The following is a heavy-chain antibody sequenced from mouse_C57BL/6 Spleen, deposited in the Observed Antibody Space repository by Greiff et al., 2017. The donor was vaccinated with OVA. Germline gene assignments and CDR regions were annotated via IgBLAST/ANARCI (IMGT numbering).Heavy chain of an antibody. CDR1: GYTFTDYN. CDR3: ARNVFYYFDY. J-gene: IGHJ2*01. V-gene: IGHV1-22*01. CDR2: INPNNGGT. Sequence: EVKLMESGPELVKPGASVKMSCKASGYTFTDYNMHWVKQSHGKSLEWIGYINPNNGGTSSNQKFKGKATLTVNKSSSTAYMELRSLTSEDSAVYYCARNVFYYFDYWGQGTTLTVSS.